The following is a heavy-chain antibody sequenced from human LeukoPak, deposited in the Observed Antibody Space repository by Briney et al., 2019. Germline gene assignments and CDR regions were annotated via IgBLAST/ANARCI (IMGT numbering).Heavy chain of an antibody. Sequence: GSLRLSCAASGFTFSTYIMNWVRQAPGKGPEWVSSISSSSTYIYYADSVKGRFTISRDNAKNSLHLQMNSLRSDDTTVYYCARGGPSFADPWGQGTLVTVSS. CDR2: ISSSSTYI. J-gene: IGHJ5*02. V-gene: IGHV3-21*04. CDR1: GFTFSTYI. CDR3: ARGGPSFADP.